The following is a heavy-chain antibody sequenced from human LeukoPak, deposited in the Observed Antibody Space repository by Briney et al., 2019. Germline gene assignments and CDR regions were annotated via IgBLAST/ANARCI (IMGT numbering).Heavy chain of an antibody. CDR3: ARRHTNDYGQPYLDY. D-gene: IGHD4/OR15-4a*01. J-gene: IGHJ4*02. CDR2: IYFSGNT. Sequence: SETLSLTCTVSGGSISSSGYYWGWIRQPPGKGLEWIGSIYFSGNTYYNPSLKSRVTISVDTSKNQFSLKLSSVTAADTALYFCARRHTNDYGQPYLDYWGQGTLVTVSS. V-gene: IGHV4-39*01. CDR1: GGSISSSGYY.